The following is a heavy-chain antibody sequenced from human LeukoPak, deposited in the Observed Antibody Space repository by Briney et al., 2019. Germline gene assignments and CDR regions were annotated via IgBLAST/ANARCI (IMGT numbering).Heavy chain of an antibody. J-gene: IGHJ6*03. V-gene: IGHV4-34*01. CDR1: GGSFSGYY. Sequence: SETLSLTCAVYGGSFSGYYWSWIRQPPGKGLEWIGEINHSGSTNYNPSLKSRVTISVDTSKNQFSLKLSSVTAADTAVYYCARALRQQLVPYYYYMDVWGKGTTVTVSS. CDR2: INHSGST. CDR3: ARALRQQLVPYYYYMDV. D-gene: IGHD6-13*01.